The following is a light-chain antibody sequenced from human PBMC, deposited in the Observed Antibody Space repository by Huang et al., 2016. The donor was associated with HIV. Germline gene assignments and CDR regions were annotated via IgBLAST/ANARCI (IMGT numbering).Light chain of an antibody. CDR2: KSS. J-gene: IGKJ1*01. CDR3: QQYHDYPWT. Sequence: DIQMTQSPPALSASVGDTVIITCRASQNINTWFAWYQQKPGRAPNLLIYKSSSLESGVPPRFSGSGSETEFTLTIRSLQPDDFATYYCQQYHDYPWTFGQGTKVEIK. CDR1: QNINTW. V-gene: IGKV1-5*03.